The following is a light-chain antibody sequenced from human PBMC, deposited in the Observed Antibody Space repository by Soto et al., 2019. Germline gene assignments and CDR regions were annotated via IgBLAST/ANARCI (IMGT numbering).Light chain of an antibody. CDR2: GAS. J-gene: IGKJ4*01. Sequence: DIQLTQSPSFLSASVGDRVTVTCRASQGLSNSLAWYQQKPGIAPKLLIYGASTLQSGVPSRFSGSGSGTEFTLTITTLQPEDFATYYCQQFNSYPLTFGGGTKVEIK. CDR1: QGLSNS. CDR3: QQFNSYPLT. V-gene: IGKV1-9*01.